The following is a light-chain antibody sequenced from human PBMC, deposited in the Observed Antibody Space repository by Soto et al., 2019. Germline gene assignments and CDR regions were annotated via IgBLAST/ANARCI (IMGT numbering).Light chain of an antibody. J-gene: IGKJ5*01. CDR1: HSLLYSNASNY. V-gene: IGKV2-28*01. Sequence: TQSPRSLPVTPRVPASMSCRSSHSLLYSNASNYIDWYLQNPGKSPQILIYLGSHRASGVPDRFSGSGSGTNFTMKINRVEAEDVGIYYCMQGRESLTFGQGTRLEIK. CDR2: LGS. CDR3: MQGRESLT.